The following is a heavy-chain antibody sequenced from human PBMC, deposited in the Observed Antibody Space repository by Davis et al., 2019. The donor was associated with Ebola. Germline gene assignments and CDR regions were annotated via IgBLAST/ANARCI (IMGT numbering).Heavy chain of an antibody. CDR2: ISYDGSNK. J-gene: IGHJ4*02. V-gene: IGHV3-30-3*01. CDR1: GFTFSSYA. CDR3: ASGTAAWF. Sequence: SCAASGFTFSSYAMHWVRQAPGKGLEWVAVISYDGSNKYYADSVKGRFTISRDNSKNTLYLQMNSLRAEDTAVYYCASGTAAWFWGQGTLVTVSS. D-gene: IGHD1-14*01.